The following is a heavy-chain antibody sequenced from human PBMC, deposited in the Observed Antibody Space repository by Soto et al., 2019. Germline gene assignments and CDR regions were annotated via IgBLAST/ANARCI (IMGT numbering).Heavy chain of an antibody. J-gene: IGHJ3*02. V-gene: IGHV4-39*01. CDR3: ARNRLWFWVPDAFEI. CDR1: GGSISSSSYY. D-gene: IGHD3-10*01. CDR2: IYYSGST. Sequence: QLQLQESVPGLVKPSETLSLTCTVSGGSISSSSYYWGWIRQPPGKGLEWLGSIYYSGSTYYNPSLKSRVTISVDTSKKQCSLKLSSVTAADTAVYYCARNRLWFWVPDAFEIWGQGTMVTVSS.